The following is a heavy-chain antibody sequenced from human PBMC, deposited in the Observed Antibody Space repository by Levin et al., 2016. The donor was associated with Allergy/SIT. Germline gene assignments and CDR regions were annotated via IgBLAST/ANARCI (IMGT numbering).Heavy chain of an antibody. CDR3: ARTSRITILRGVMKKWGWFDP. V-gene: IGHV1-18*01. CDR2: ISAYNGDT. Sequence: ASVKVSCKASGSGNSFTSYGFSWVRQAPGQGLEWMGWISAYNGDTIYAQKFQGRVAMTTDTSTTTAYMELRSLRSDDTAVYYCARTSRITILRGVMKKWGWFDPWGQGTLVTVSS. J-gene: IGHJ5*02. D-gene: IGHD3-10*01. CDR1: GSGNSFTSYG.